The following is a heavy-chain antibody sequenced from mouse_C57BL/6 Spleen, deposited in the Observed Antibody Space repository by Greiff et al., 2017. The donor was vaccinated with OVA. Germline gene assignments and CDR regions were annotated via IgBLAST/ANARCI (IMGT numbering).Heavy chain of an antibody. CDR2: IDPEDGET. Sequence: EVQLQQSGAELVKPGASVKLSCTASGFNINDYYMHWVKQRTEQGLEWIGRIDPEDGETKYAPKFQGKATITADTSSNTAYLQLSSLTSEDTAVYYCASGGTSSYGNYEDADWGQGTLVTVSA. CDR1: GFNINDYY. V-gene: IGHV14-2*01. CDR3: ASGGTSSYGNYEDAD. D-gene: IGHD2-1*01. J-gene: IGHJ3*01.